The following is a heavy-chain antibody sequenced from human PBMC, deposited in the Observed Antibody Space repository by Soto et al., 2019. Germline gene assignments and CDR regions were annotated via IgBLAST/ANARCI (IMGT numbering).Heavy chain of an antibody. V-gene: IGHV1-24*01. D-gene: IGHD1-7*01. Sequence: ASVKVSCKVSGYTLTELSMHWVRQAPGKGLEWMGGFDPEDGETIYAQKFQGRVTMTEDTSTDTAYMELSSLRSEDTAVYYCATDKLRMSNYANYYYYYGMDVWGQGTTVTVSS. CDR3: ATDKLRMSNYANYYYYYGMDV. J-gene: IGHJ6*02. CDR1: GYTLTELS. CDR2: FDPEDGET.